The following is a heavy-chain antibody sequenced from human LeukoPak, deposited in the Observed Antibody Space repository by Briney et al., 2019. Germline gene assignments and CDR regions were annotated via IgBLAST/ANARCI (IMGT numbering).Heavy chain of an antibody. Sequence: GGSLRLSCAASGFTFSDYYMSWIRQAPGKGLEWVSYISSSGSTIYYADSVKGRFTISRDNAKNSLYLQVNSLRAEDTAVYYCARDLSIAAAKGAFDIWGQGTMVTVSS. CDR1: GFTFSDYY. D-gene: IGHD6-13*01. CDR3: ARDLSIAAAKGAFDI. CDR2: ISSSGSTI. V-gene: IGHV3-11*01. J-gene: IGHJ3*02.